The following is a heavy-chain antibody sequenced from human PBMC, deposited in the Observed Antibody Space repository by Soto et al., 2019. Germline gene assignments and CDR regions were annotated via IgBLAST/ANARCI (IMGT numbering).Heavy chain of an antibody. V-gene: IGHV3-23*01. Sequence: PGGSLRLSCAASGFTFSSYAMSWVRQAPGKGLEWVSAISGSGGSTYYADSVKGRFTISRDNSKNTLYLQMNSLRAEDTAVYYCARAIVVPAARIARHNWFDPWGQGTLVTVSS. D-gene: IGHD2-2*01. CDR2: ISGSGGST. J-gene: IGHJ5*02. CDR3: ARAIVVPAARIARHNWFDP. CDR1: GFTFSSYA.